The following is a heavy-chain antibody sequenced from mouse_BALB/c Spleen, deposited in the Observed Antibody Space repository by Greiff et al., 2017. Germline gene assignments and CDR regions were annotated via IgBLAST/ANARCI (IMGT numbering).Heavy chain of an antibody. Sequence: EVKLVESGGGLVQPGGSRKLSCAASGFTFSSFGMHWVRQAPEKGLEWVAYISSGSSTIYYADTVKGRFTISRDNPKNTLFLQMTSLRSEDTAMYYCARSGRPYAMDYWGQGTSVTVSS. V-gene: IGHV5-17*02. CDR2: ISSGSSTI. J-gene: IGHJ4*01. D-gene: IGHD1-2*01. CDR1: GFTFSSFG. CDR3: ARSGRPYAMDY.